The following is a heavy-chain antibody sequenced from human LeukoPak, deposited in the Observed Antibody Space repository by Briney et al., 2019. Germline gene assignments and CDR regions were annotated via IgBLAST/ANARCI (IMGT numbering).Heavy chain of an antibody. J-gene: IGHJ4*01. CDR3: ARDAYSNLDY. D-gene: IGHD4-11*01. CDR1: GGSISSYY. CDR2: IYYSGST. Sequence: PSETLSLTCTVSGGSISSYYWSWIRQPPGKGLEWIGYIYYSGSTNYNPSLKSRVTISVDTCKKEFSLKLSSVTAADTAVYYCARDAYSNLDYWGQGTLVTVSS. V-gene: IGHV4-59*12.